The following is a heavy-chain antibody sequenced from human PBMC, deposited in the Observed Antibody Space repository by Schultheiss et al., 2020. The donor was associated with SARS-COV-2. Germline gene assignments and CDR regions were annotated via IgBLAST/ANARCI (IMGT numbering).Heavy chain of an antibody. CDR1: GGSISSSSYY. CDR3: ARGPRNWFDP. J-gene: IGHJ5*02. V-gene: IGHV4-31*03. CDR2: IYYSGST. Sequence: SETLSLTCTVSGGSISSSSYYWGWIRQHPGKGLEWIGYIYYSGSTYYNPSLKSRVTISVDTSKNQFSLKLSSVTAADTAVYYCARGPRNWFDPWGQGTLVTVSS.